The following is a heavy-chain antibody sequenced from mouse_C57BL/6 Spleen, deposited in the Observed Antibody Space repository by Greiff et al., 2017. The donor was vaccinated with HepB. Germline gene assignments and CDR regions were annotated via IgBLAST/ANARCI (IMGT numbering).Heavy chain of an antibody. CDR2: IWSGGST. CDR1: GFSFTSYG. D-gene: IGHD1-1*01. CDR3: ARNWDYALYFDV. V-gene: IGHV2-2*01. J-gene: IGHJ1*03. Sequence: VQLQQSGPGLVQPSQSLSITCTVSGFSFTSYGVHWVRQSPGKGLEWLGVIWSGGSTDYNAAFISRLSISKDNSKSQVFFKKNSLQADDTAIYYCARNWDYALYFDVWGTGTTVTVSS.